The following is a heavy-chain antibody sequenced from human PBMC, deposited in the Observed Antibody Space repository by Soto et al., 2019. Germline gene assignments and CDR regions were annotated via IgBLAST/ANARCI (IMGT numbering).Heavy chain of an antibody. V-gene: IGHV1-69*13. Sequence: ASVKVSCKASGGTFSSYAISWVRQAPGQGLEWMGGIIPIFGTANYAQKFQGRVTITADESTSTAYMELSSLRSEDTAVYYCARDQQQPLGFYYGMDVWGQGTTVTVSS. D-gene: IGHD6-13*01. CDR1: GGTFSSYA. J-gene: IGHJ6*02. CDR3: ARDQQQPLGFYYGMDV. CDR2: IIPIFGTA.